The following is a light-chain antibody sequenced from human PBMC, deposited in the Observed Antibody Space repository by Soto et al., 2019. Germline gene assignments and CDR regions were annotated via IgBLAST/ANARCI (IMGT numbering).Light chain of an antibody. J-gene: IGKJ1*01. V-gene: IGKV1-6*01. CDR2: AAS. CDR1: QGIRSD. CDR3: QQADSFPWT. Sequence: AIQMTQSPSSLSASVGDRVTITCRASQGIRSDLSWYQQRPGKAPRLLIYAASTLQSGVPSRFSGSGSGTHFTLTVSSLQPEDFATYYCQQADSFPWTFGQGTRVEIK.